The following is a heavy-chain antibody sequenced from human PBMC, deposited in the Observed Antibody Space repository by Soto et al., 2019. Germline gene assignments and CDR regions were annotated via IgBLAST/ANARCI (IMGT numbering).Heavy chain of an antibody. CDR3: VRDGWAVAEN. V-gene: IGHV3-74*01. J-gene: IGHJ4*02. Sequence: EVQLVESGGGSVQPGGSLRLSCASSGFTFSGFWMHWVRQGPGMGLVWVSGIKSDGTNTAYADSVRGRFTISRDNAKDTLYLQMNSLRAEDTAVYYCVRDGWAVAENWGQGTLETVSS. CDR1: GFTFSGFW. CDR2: IKSDGTNT. D-gene: IGHD6-19*01.